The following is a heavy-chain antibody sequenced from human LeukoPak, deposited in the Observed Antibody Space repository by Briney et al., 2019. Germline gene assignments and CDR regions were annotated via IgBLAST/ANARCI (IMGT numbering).Heavy chain of an antibody. CDR2: IYTSGST. Sequence: PSETLSLTCTVSGGSISSYYWSWIRQPAGKGLEWIGRIYTSGSTNYNPSLKSQVTMSVDTSKNQFSLKLSSVTAADTAVYYCARDSCSSTSCYEYFDYWGQGTLVTVSS. CDR1: GGSISSYY. D-gene: IGHD2-2*01. V-gene: IGHV4-4*07. J-gene: IGHJ4*02. CDR3: ARDSCSSTSCYEYFDY.